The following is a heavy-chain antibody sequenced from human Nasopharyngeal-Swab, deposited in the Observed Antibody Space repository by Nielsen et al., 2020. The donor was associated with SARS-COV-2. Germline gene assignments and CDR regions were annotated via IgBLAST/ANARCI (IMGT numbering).Heavy chain of an antibody. J-gene: IGHJ4*02. CDR1: GFTFSSYW. CDR2: IKQDGSEK. Sequence: GSLRLSCAASGFTFSSYWMSWVRQAPGKGLEWVANIKQDGSEKYYVDSVKGRFTISRDNAKNSLYLQMNSLRAEDTAVYYCARVQYYDSSGYYIQTFDYWGQGTLVTLSS. CDR3: ARVQYYDSSGYYIQTFDY. V-gene: IGHV3-7*01. D-gene: IGHD3-22*01.